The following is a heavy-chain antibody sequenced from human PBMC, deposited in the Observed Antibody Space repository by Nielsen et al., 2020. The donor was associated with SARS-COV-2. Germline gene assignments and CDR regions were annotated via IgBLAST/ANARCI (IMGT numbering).Heavy chain of an antibody. CDR1: GFTFSSYG. D-gene: IGHD3-3*02. CDR3: AKGLVSRGNDY. V-gene: IGHV3-33*05. Sequence: GGSLRLSCAASGFTFSSYGMHWVRQAPGKGLEWVAVISYDGSNKYYADSVKGRFTISRDNSKNTLYLQMNSLRAEDTAVYYCAKGLVSRGNDYWGQGTLVTVSP. CDR2: ISYDGSNK. J-gene: IGHJ4*02.